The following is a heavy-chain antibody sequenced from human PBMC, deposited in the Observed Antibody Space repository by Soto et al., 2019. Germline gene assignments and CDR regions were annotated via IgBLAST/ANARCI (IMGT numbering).Heavy chain of an antibody. J-gene: IGHJ4*02. CDR3: ARARGAGKYYYDSSGYYRRYYFDY. Sequence: SETLSLTCTVSGGSISSYYWSWIRQPAGKGLERIGRIYTSGSTNYNPSLKSRVTMSVDTSKNQFSLKLSSVTAADTAVYYCARARGAGKYYYDSSGYYRRYYFDYWGQGTLVTVSS. CDR1: GGSISSYY. D-gene: IGHD3-22*01. V-gene: IGHV4-4*07. CDR2: IYTSGST.